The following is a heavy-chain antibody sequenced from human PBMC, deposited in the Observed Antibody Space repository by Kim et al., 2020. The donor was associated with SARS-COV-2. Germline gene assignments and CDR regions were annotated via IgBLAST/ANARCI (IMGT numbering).Heavy chain of an antibody. CDR2: IRSNPNGGAT. V-gene: IGHV3-49*04. Sequence: GGSLRLSCIGSGFTFGDYAMSWVRQAPGKGLEWVGFIRSNPNGGATEYAASMQGRFTISRDDSKSITYLQMNSLKTDDTAVYYCTRRHHFDYWGQGTLVT. J-gene: IGHJ4*02. CDR1: GFTFGDYA. CDR3: TRRHHFDY.